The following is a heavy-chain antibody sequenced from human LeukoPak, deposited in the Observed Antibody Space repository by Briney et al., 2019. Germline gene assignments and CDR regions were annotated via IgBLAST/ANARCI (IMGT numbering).Heavy chain of an antibody. CDR1: GGSFSGYY. D-gene: IGHD2-15*01. CDR3: ARDSNCSGATCYDR. J-gene: IGHJ4*02. Sequence: PSETLSLTCAVYGGSFSGYYWSCIRQPPGKGLEWIGEINHSGSTNYNPSLKSRVTISVDTSKNQFSLKLSSVTAADTAVYYCARDSNCSGATCYDRWGQGTLVTVSS. CDR2: INHSGST. V-gene: IGHV4-34*01.